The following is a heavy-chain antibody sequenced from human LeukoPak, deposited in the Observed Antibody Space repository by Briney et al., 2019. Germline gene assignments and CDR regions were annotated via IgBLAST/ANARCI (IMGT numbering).Heavy chain of an antibody. Sequence: GGSLRLSCAASGFTFSSYWMHWVRQAPGKGLVWVSRINSDGSSTSYVDSVKGRFTISRDNAKNTLYLQMNSLRAEDTAVYYCARDPSSGWYWFDPWGQGTLVTVSS. CDR2: INSDGSST. CDR3: ARDPSSGWYWFDP. D-gene: IGHD6-19*01. J-gene: IGHJ5*02. V-gene: IGHV3-74*01. CDR1: GFTFSSYW.